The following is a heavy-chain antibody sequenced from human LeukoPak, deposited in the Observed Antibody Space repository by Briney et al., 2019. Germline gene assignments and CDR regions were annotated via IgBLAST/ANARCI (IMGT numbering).Heavy chain of an antibody. V-gene: IGHV3-23*01. CDR3: AKDRTTMVRGSHSS. D-gene: IGHD3-10*01. J-gene: IGHJ4*02. CDR2: ISGSGGST. CDR1: GFTFSSYA. Sequence: PPGGSLRLSCAASGFTFSSYAMSWVRQAPGKGLEWVSAISGSGGSTYYADSVKGRFTISRDNSKNTLYLQMNSLRAEDTAVYYSAKDRTTMVRGSHSSWGQGTLVTVYS.